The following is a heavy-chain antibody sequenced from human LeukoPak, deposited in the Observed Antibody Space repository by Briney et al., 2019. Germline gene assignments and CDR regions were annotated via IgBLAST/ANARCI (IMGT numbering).Heavy chain of an antibody. J-gene: IGHJ4*02. Sequence: ASVKVSCKVSGYTLTELSMHWVRQAPGKGLEWMGWISAYNGNTNYAQKLQGRVTMTTDTSTSTAYMELRSLRSDDTAVYYCARDSSGWYALYQHYYYFDYWGQGTLVTVSS. CDR1: GYTLTELS. CDR2: ISAYNGNT. V-gene: IGHV1-18*01. D-gene: IGHD6-19*01. CDR3: ARDSSGWYALYQHYYYFDY.